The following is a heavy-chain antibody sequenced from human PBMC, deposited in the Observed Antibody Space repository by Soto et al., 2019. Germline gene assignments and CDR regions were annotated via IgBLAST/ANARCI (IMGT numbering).Heavy chain of an antibody. V-gene: IGHV4-4*02. D-gene: IGHD6-19*01. J-gene: IGHJ6*02. Sequence: PSETLSLTCAVSGGSISSSNWWSWVRQPPGKGLEWIGEIYHSGSTNYNPSLKSRVTISVDKSKNQFSLKLSSVTAADTAVYYCARVSHSSGWYALGGMDVWGQGTTVTVSS. CDR3: ARVSHSSGWYALGGMDV. CDR2: IYHSGST. CDR1: GGSISSSNW.